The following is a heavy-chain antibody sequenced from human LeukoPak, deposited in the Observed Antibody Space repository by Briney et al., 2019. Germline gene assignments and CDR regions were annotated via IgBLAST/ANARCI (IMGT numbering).Heavy chain of an antibody. Sequence: SETLSLTCNVSASISTYYWTWIRQPPGKGLEWIGSFFYTGDAKYNPSLKSRVTISVDTSKNQFSLKLSSVTAADTAVYYCARYYYDSSGYYYAAYFDYWGQGTLVTVSS. D-gene: IGHD3-22*01. CDR3: ARYYYDSSGYYYAAYFDY. V-gene: IGHV4-59*01. CDR2: FFYTGDA. CDR1: ASISTYY. J-gene: IGHJ4*02.